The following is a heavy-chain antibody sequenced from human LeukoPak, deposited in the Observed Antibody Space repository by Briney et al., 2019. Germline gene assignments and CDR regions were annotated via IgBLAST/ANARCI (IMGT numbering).Heavy chain of an antibody. CDR2: IRSSGNT. CDR3: ARGYFDTSGYSNPFDF. J-gene: IGHJ4*02. CDR1: GGSFSDYY. V-gene: IGHV4-4*09. Sequence: PSETLSLTCAVYGGSFSDYYWSWIRQTPGKGLEFIGCIRSSGNTYYNPSLKSRLSISIDTSKNQFSLELSSVTAADTAVYFCARGYFDTSGYSNPFDFWGQGTLVTVSS. D-gene: IGHD3-22*01.